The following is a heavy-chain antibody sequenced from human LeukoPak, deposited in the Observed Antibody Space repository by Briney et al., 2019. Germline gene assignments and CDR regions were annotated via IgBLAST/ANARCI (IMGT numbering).Heavy chain of an antibody. CDR3: ARGDTAMVRYYYYGMDV. CDR2: IYYSGST. CDR1: GGSISSGGYY. V-gene: IGHV4-31*03. J-gene: IGHJ6*02. D-gene: IGHD5-18*01. Sequence: PSQTLSLTCTVSGGSISSGGYYWSWIRQHPGKGLEWIGYIYYSGSTYYNPSLKSRVTMSVDTSKNQFSLKLSSVTAADTAVYYCARGDTAMVRYYYYGMDVWGQGTTVTVSS.